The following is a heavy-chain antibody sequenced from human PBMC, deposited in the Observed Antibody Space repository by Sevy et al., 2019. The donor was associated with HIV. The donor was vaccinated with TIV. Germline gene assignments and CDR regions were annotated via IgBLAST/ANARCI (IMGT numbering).Heavy chain of an antibody. CDR1: GFTFSSYG. Sequence: GGSLRLSCAASGFTFSSYGMHWVRQAPGKGLEWVAVISYDGSNKYYADSVKGRFTISRDNSKNTWYLQMNSLRAEDTAVYYCAKSVGIFGVVREMGGYFDYWGQGTLVTVSS. D-gene: IGHD3-3*01. CDR3: AKSVGIFGVVREMGGYFDY. V-gene: IGHV3-30*18. CDR2: ISYDGSNK. J-gene: IGHJ4*02.